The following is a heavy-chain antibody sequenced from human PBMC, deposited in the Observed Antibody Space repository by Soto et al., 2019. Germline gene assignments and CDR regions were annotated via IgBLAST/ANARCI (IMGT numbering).Heavy chain of an antibody. CDR1: GFTFSSYS. J-gene: IGHJ4*02. D-gene: IGHD3-3*01. CDR2: ISSSSSTI. V-gene: IGHV3-48*01. CDR3: ARASSTYYDLWSGYYAPVGYFDF. Sequence: PGGSLRLSCAASGFTFSSYSMNWIRQAPGKGLEWVSYISSSSSTIYYADSVKGRFTISRDNAKNSLYLQMNSLRAEDTAVYYCARASSTYYDLWSGYYAPVGYFDFWGQGTLVTVSS.